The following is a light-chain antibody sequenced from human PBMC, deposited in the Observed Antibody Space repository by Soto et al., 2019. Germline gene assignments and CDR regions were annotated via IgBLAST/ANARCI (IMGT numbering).Light chain of an antibody. Sequence: QSALTQPASVSGSPGQSITISCTGTSNDVGGYNYVSWYQQHPGKAPKLMIYDVSNRPSGVSNRFSGSKSGNTASLTISGLQAEDEADYYCSSYTSSSTLWVFGTGTKLTVL. CDR3: SSYTSSSTLWV. J-gene: IGLJ1*01. CDR2: DVS. V-gene: IGLV2-14*01. CDR1: SNDVGGYNY.